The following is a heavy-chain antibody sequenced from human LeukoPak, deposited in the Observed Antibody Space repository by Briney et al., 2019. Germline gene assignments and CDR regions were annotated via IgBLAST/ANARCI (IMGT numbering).Heavy chain of an antibody. Sequence: SETLSLTCTVSGASLSGYYWAWIRQSPGKGLEYIGYVHLSGSTRYDPSLASRVTLSTNTSKNQFSLKLSSVTAADTAIYCCARLGFGDLLSRYYYYMDVWGKETTVTVSS. CDR1: GASLSGYY. CDR3: ARLGFGDLLSRYYYYMDV. J-gene: IGHJ6*03. V-gene: IGHV4-59*01. CDR2: VHLSGST. D-gene: IGHD3-10*01.